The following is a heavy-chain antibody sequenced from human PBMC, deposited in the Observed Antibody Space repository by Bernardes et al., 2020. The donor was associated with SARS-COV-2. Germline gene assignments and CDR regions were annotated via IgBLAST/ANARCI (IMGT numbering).Heavy chain of an antibody. J-gene: IGHJ4*02. V-gene: IGHV4-34*01. CDR3: ARKVHYGDYVDTHFDY. CDR1: GGSFSGYY. D-gene: IGHD4-17*01. CDR2: INHSGST. Sequence: LSLTCAVYGGSFSGYYWSWIRQPPGKGLEWIGEINHSGSTNYNPSLKSRVTISVDTSKNQFSLKLSSVTAADTAVYYCARKVHYGDYVDTHFDYWGQGTLVTVSS.